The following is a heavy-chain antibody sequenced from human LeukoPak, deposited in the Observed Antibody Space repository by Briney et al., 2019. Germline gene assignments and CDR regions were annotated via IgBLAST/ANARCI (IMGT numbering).Heavy chain of an antibody. CDR2: IRAHNGDT. CDR1: GFTFTSYA. D-gene: IGHD2-2*01. J-gene: IGHJ4*02. Sequence: GASVKVSCKASGFTFTSYAISWVRQAPGQGLEWMGWIRAHNGDTNHAQQLHGRDTMTTDTSTRTAYMELRSMRSEDTAVYYCARGEFICTINTCYASALDSWGQGTLVTVSS. CDR3: ARGEFICTINTCYASALDS. V-gene: IGHV1-18*01.